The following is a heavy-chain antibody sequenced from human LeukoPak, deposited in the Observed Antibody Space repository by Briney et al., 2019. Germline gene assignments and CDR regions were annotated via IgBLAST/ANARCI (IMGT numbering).Heavy chain of an antibody. Sequence: GGSLRLSCAASGFTFSSYAMHWVRQAPGKGLEWVAHIKRDGSQKYYLDSVKGRFTISRDNAKNSLYLQMNSLRVEDTAVYYCARLGLEVGGPNWFDPWGQGTLVTVSS. CDR3: ARLGLEVGGPNWFDP. D-gene: IGHD1-1*01. J-gene: IGHJ5*02. CDR1: GFTFSSYA. CDR2: IKRDGSQK. V-gene: IGHV3-7*01.